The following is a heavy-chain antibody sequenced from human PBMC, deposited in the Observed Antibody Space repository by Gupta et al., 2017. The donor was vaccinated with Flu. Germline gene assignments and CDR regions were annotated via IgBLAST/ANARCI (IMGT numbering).Heavy chain of an antibody. CDR2: INYRGST. Sequence: LQLPASGPGLVHPSETLFLSCTVSGDSINNVNYFWGWIRQPPGKGLEWIGSINYRGSTSYNPSLKSRVTLSVDTSKNEFSLRLISVTAADTAVYYCAKYIGGTMEDYWGQGTQVTVSS. J-gene: IGHJ4*02. CDR1: GDSINNVNYF. V-gene: IGHV4-39*01. D-gene: IGHD3-16*01. CDR3: AKYIGGTMEDY.